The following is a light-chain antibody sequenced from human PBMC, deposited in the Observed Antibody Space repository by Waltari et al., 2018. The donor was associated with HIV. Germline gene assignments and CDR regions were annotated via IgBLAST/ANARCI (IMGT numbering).Light chain of an antibody. CDR3: ASHAGSKDV. CDR2: DVT. J-gene: IGLJ2*01. CDR1: SGDIGAYNY. V-gene: IGLV2-8*01. Sequence: QSALTQPPSASGSPGQSVTISCTGTSGDIGAYNYVAWYQQYPGKAPKLMIYDVTKRPSGVPDRFSGSKSGNTASLTVSGLQAEDEADYYCASHAGSKDVFGGGTKLTVL.